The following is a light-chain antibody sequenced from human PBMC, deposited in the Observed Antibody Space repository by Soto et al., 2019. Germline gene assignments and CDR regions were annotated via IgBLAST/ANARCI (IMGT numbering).Light chain of an antibody. V-gene: IGKV1-5*03. CDR3: HQFHDYPVT. J-gene: IGKJ4*01. Sequence: DIQLTQSPSTLSASVGDRVTISCRASQSVSTWLAWYQQKPGKAPKLLIHKASTLDNGVPSRFSGSGSGTVFTLTISSLQPDDSATYHCHQFHDYPVTFGGGTKVQI. CDR2: KAS. CDR1: QSVSTW.